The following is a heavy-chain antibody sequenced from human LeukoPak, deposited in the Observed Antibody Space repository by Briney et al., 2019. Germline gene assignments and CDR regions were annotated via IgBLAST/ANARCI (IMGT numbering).Heavy chain of an antibody. Sequence: SETLSLTCTVSGGSVSYYYWSWIRQSPGKGLEWIGYIYYNGSTNYNPSLKSRVTISVDMSKNQFSLKVTSVTAADTAIYYCARKGGHFDYWGQGTLVTVSS. D-gene: IGHD2-15*01. CDR3: ARKGGHFDY. CDR2: IYYNGST. CDR1: GGSVSYYY. V-gene: IGHV4-59*02. J-gene: IGHJ4*02.